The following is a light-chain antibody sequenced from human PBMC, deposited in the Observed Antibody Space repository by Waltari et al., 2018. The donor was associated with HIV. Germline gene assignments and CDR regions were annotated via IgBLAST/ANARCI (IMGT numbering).Light chain of an antibody. CDR1: SSDVGGYDL. Sequence: QSALTQSPSASGPPGQSVTISCTGTSSDVGGYDLVPWYQQHPSKAPKLMIYEVSQRPSGVPYRFSGSKSGHTASLTVSGLQAEDEADYYCNSYAGSNNWVFGGGTKLTVL. CDR2: EVS. V-gene: IGLV2-8*01. CDR3: NSYAGSNNWV. J-gene: IGLJ3*02.